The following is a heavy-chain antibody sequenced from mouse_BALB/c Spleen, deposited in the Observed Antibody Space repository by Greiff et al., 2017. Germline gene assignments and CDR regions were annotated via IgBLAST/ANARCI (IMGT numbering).Heavy chain of an antibody. D-gene: IGHD5-1*01. CDR3: ARGSTSFDY. CDR2: ISSGGST. J-gene: IGHJ2*01. V-gene: IGHV5-6-5*01. CDR1: GFTFSSYA. Sequence: EVKLVESGGGLVKPGGSLKLSCAASGFTFSSYAMSWVRQTPEKRLEWVASISSGGSTYYPDSVKGRFTITRDNARNILYLQMSSLRSEDTAMYYCARGSTSFDYWGQGTTLTVSS.